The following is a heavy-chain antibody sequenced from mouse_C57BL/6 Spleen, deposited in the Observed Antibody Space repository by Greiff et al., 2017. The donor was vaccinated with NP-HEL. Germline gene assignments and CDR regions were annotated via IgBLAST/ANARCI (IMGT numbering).Heavy chain of an antibody. CDR1: GFTFSNYW. J-gene: IGHJ1*03. D-gene: IGHD1-1*01. CDR3: TGEGGSSYYWYFDV. CDR2: IRLKSDNYAT. V-gene: IGHV6-3*01. Sequence: EVQGVESGGGLVQPGGSMKLSCVASGFTFSNYWMNWVRQSPEKGLEWVAQIRLKSDNYATHYAESVKGRFTISRDDSKSSVYLQMNNLRAEDTGIYYCTGEGGSSYYWYFDVWGTGTTVTVSS.